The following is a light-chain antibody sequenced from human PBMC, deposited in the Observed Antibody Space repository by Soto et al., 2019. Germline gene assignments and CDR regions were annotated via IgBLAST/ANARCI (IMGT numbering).Light chain of an antibody. Sequence: ATRMTQSPSSFAASTGGRDSSACRATQDIGTYLAWYQQIPGKAPKLLIYDAYTLQTGVKSRFSGSGSGTDFTLTISYLQSEDFGTYYCKQFYNYPRTLGQGTKVDIK. V-gene: IGKV1-8*01. J-gene: IGKJ1*01. CDR2: DAY. CDR3: KQFYNYPRT. CDR1: QDIGTY.